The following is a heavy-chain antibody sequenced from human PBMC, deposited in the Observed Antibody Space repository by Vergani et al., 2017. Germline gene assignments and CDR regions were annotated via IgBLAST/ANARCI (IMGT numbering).Heavy chain of an antibody. D-gene: IGHD3-10*01. Sequence: QVQLVESGGGVVQPGRSLRLSCAASGFTFSSYGMHWVRQAPGKGLEWVAVIWYDGSNKYYADSVKGRFTISRDNSKNTLYLQMNSLRAEDTAVYYCAREGQGSHYYYGMDVWGQGTTDTVSS. V-gene: IGHV3-33*01. CDR1: GFTFSSYG. CDR2: IWYDGSNK. CDR3: AREGQGSHYYYGMDV. J-gene: IGHJ6*02.